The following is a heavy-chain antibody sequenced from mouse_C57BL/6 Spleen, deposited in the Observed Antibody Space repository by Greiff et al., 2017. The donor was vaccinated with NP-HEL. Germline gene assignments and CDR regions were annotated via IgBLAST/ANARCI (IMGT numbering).Heavy chain of an antibody. D-gene: IGHD1-1*01. CDR2: IDPEDGET. CDR3: AQYCCGSSPWFAY. Sequence: VQLQQSGAELVKPGASVKLSCTASGFNIKDYYMHWVKQRTEQGLEWIGRIDPEDGETNYAPKFQGKATITADTSSNTAYLQLSSLTSEDTAVYYCAQYCCGSSPWFAYWGQGTLVTVSA. J-gene: IGHJ3*01. CDR1: GFNIKDYY. V-gene: IGHV14-2*01.